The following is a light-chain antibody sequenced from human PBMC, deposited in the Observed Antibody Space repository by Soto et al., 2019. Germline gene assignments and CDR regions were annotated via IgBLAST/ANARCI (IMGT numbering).Light chain of an antibody. CDR1: QGVSSSY. CDR3: QQYQT. V-gene: IGKV3-20*01. CDR2: GAS. Sequence: EMVLTQSPGTLSLSPGQRATLSCRASQGVSSSYLAWYQQKPGQPPRLLIYGASTRATGVPDRFSGSGSGNDFTLTISRLEPEDFAVYYCQQYQTFGQGTKVEVK. J-gene: IGKJ1*01.